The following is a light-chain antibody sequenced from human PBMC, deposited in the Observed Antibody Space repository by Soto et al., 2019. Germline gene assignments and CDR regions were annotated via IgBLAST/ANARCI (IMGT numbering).Light chain of an antibody. CDR3: KQYGSAIFS. J-gene: IGKJ3*01. CDR2: GAS. CDR1: QSVSSSY. Sequence: EIVLTQSPGTLSLSPGERDTLSCRASQSVSSSYLGWYQQKHGQAPRLLIYGASSRATGIPDRFSGSGSGKDFTLTISRLEPEDFAVYYWKQYGSAIFSFGRGTKVDIK. V-gene: IGKV3-20*01.